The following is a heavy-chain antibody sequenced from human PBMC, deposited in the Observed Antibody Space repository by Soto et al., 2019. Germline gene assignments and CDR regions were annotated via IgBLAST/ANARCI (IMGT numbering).Heavy chain of an antibody. D-gene: IGHD6-6*01. CDR3: ARQVEGLAATTTTISDY. CDR1: GDSVSSNSAA. V-gene: IGHV6-1*01. J-gene: IGHJ4*02. Sequence: SQTLSLTCDISGDSVSSNSAAWNWIRQSPSRGLEWLGRTYYRSKWYNEYALSVKSRITINPDTSKNQFSLKLSSVTAADTAVYYCARQVEGLAATTTTISDYWGQGTLVTVSS. CDR2: TYYRSKWYN.